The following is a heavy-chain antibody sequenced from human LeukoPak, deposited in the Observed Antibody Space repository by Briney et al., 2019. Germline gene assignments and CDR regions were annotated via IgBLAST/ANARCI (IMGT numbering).Heavy chain of an antibody. Sequence: VASVKVSCKASGGTFSIYAISWVRQAPGQGLEWMGGIIPIFGTANYAQKFQGRVTITTDESTSTAYMELSSLRSEDTAVYYCARATIVYGSVDAFDIWGQGTMVTVSS. CDR3: ARATIVYGSVDAFDI. D-gene: IGHD3-10*01. CDR2: IIPIFGTA. J-gene: IGHJ3*02. CDR1: GGTFSIYA. V-gene: IGHV1-69*05.